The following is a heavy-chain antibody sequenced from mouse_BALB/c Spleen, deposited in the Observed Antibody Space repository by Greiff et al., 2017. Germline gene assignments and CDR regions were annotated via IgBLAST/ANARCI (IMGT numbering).Heavy chain of an antibody. J-gene: IGHJ4*01. D-gene: IGHD3-3*01. CDR1: GYTFTSYY. V-gene: IGHV1S56*01. Sequence: QVQLKQSGPELVKPGASVRISCKASGYTFTSYYIHWVKQRPGQGLEWIGWIYPGNVNTKYNEKFKGKATLTADKSSSTAYMQLSSLTSEDSAVYFCARSGLGTAMDYWGQGTSVTVSS. CDR3: ARSGLGTAMDY. CDR2: IYPGNVNT.